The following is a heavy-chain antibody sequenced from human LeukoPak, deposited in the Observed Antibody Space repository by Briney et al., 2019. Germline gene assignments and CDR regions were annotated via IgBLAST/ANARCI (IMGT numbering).Heavy chain of an antibody. D-gene: IGHD6-6*01. CDR2: INWNGGST. CDR1: GFTFDDYG. CDR3: ARERGVYSSSRALDY. V-gene: IGHV3-20*04. J-gene: IGHJ4*02. Sequence: GGSPRLSRAASGFTFDDYGMSWVRQAPGKGLEWVSGINWNGGSTGYADSVKGRFTISRDNAKNSLYLQMNSLRAEDTALYYCARERGVYSSSRALDYWGQGTLVTVSS.